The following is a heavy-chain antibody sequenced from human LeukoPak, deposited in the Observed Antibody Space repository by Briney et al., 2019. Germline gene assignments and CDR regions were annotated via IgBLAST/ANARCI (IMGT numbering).Heavy chain of an antibody. D-gene: IGHD3-9*01. V-gene: IGHV3-23*01. CDR3: AKDWYYDILTGLDY. J-gene: IGHJ4*02. CDR2: ISGSGGST. CDR1: GFTFSSYA. Sequence: GGSLRLSCAASGFTFSSYAMSWVRQAPGKGLEWVSAISGSGGSTYYADSAKGRFTISRDNSKNTLYLQMNSLRAEDTAVYYCAKDWYYDILTGLDYWGQGTLVTVSS.